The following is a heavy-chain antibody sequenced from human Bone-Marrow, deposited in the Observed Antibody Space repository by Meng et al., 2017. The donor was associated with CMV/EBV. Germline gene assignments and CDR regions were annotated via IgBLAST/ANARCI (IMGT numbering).Heavy chain of an antibody. V-gene: IGHV4-34*01. CDR1: GGSFSGYY. CDR3: ASLRFLEWLLKVSYYGMDV. Sequence: SETLSLTCAVYGGSFSGYYWSWIRQPPGKGLEWIGEINHSGSTNYNPSLKSRATISVDTSKNQFSLKLSSVTAADTAVYYCASLRFLEWLLKVSYYGMDVWGQGTTVTVSS. D-gene: IGHD3-3*01. CDR2: INHSGST. J-gene: IGHJ6*02.